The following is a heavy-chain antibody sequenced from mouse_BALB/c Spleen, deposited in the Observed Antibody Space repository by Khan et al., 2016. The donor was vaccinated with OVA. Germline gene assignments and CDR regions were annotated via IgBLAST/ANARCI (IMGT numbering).Heavy chain of an antibody. Sequence: EVQLQESGPGLVKPSQSLSLTCTVTGYSITSDYAWNWIRQFPGNKLEWMGYISSTGSTSYNPPLKSRISITRDTSKNQFFLMLKSVTTEDTATYYCARSLYYSYRYALDFWGQGTSVTVSS. CDR3: ARSLYYSYRYALDF. CDR1: GYSITSDYA. J-gene: IGHJ4*01. D-gene: IGHD2-12*01. V-gene: IGHV3-2*02. CDR2: ISSTGST.